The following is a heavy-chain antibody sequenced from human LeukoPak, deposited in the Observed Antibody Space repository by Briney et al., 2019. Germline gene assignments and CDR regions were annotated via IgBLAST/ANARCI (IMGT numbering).Heavy chain of an antibody. CDR1: GFTLSSYS. V-gene: IGHV3-23*01. CDR3: AKAVRQWLVRDAFDI. Sequence: GGSLRLSCAASGFTLSSYSMSWVRDAPGKGLGGGSDISGSGGSTFYADSVKGRFTISRDNPKNTLYLQMNSLRAEDTAVYYCAKAVRQWLVRDAFDIWGQGTMVTVSS. CDR2: ISGSGGST. J-gene: IGHJ3*02. D-gene: IGHD6-19*01.